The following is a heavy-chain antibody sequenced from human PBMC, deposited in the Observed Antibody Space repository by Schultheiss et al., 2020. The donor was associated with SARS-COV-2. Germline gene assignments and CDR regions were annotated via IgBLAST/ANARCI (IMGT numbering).Heavy chain of an antibody. Sequence: SQTLSLTCAVYGGSFSGYSWTWVRQPPGKGLEWIGYIYYSGSIYYNPSLKSRVTMSVDTSKNQFSLKLSSVTAVDTAVYYCARSSGGSSSSPNYYYGMDVWGQGTTVTVSS. J-gene: IGHJ6*02. D-gene: IGHD6-6*01. V-gene: IGHV4-34*01. CDR2: IYYSGSI. CDR1: GGSFSGYS. CDR3: ARSSGGSSSSPNYYYGMDV.